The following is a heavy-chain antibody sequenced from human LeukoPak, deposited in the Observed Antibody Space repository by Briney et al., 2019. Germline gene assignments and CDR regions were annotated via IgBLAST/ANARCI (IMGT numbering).Heavy chain of an antibody. Sequence: GGSLRLSCAGSGFTFSNSWMGWVRQAPGKGLEWVANVQHIGGETYYVDSVKGRSTISRDNAKNSLYLQMNSLRAEDTAVYYCARDRSGIVGATVGVFDYWGQGTLVTVSS. CDR1: GFTFSNSW. J-gene: IGHJ4*02. D-gene: IGHD1-26*01. CDR3: ARDRSGIVGATVGVFDY. CDR2: VQHIGGET. V-gene: IGHV3-7*01.